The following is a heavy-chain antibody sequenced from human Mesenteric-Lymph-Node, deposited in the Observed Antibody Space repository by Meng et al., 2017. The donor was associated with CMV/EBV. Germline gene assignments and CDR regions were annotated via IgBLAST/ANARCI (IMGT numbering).Heavy chain of an antibody. Sequence: RSGIFSWGWIRQPPGLGLGWIRSISSGGRPYYTPSLKGRVTVSLATSKNQFSLNLTSVTAADTAVYYCAIHGTYFYDNSGYSNWFDPWGQGTLVTVSS. CDR1: RSGIFS. J-gene: IGHJ5*02. D-gene: IGHD3-22*01. V-gene: IGHV4-39*01. CDR3: AIHGTYFYDNSGYSNWFDP. CDR2: ISSGGRP.